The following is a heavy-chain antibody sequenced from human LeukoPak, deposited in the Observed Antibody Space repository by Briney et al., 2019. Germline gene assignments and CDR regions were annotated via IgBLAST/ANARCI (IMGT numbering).Heavy chain of an antibody. V-gene: IGHV1-2*02. D-gene: IGHD6-6*01. Sequence: ASVKVSCKASGYTFTGYYIQWVRQAPGQGLEWMGWINPNSGGTNYAQKFQGRVTMTRDTSISTAYMELSRLRSDDTAVYYCARDAADSSWSDYWGQGTLVTVSS. CDR1: GYTFTGYY. J-gene: IGHJ4*02. CDR3: ARDAADSSWSDY. CDR2: INPNSGGT.